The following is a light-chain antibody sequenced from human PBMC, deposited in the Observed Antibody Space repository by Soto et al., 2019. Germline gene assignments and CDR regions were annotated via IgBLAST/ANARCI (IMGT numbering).Light chain of an antibody. CDR1: ENIYTN. CDR3: QQYGSSPPIT. J-gene: IGKJ5*01. CDR2: GAS. Sequence: ETVLTQSPGTLSVSPGERATLSCRASENIYTNLAWYQQKPGQAPRLLIYGASSRATGIPDRFSGSGSGTDFTLTISRLEPEDFAVYYCQQYGSSPPITFGQGTRLEIK. V-gene: IGKV3-20*01.